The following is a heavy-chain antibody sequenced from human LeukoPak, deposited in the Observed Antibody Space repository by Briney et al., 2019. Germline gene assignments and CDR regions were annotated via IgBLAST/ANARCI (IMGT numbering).Heavy chain of an antibody. CDR1: AVTFSSDA. J-gene: IGHJ4*02. CDR3: AKKGGSSGFFDS. CDR2: IGSSGAST. Sequence: PGGSLRLSCAAYAVTFSSDAMSWVRQGPGKGLEWVSAIGSSGASTNYTDSVKGRFTISRDTSKNTLYLQMNSLSAEDTAVYYCAKKGGSSGFFDSWGQGTLVTVSS. D-gene: IGHD2-15*01. V-gene: IGHV3-23*01.